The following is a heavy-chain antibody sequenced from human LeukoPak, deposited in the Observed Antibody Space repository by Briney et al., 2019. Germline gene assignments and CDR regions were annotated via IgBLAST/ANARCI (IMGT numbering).Heavy chain of an antibody. J-gene: IGHJ4*02. D-gene: IGHD3-3*01. CDR3: ARGPPTYDFWSGYPFDY. Sequence: SVKVSCKASGGTFSSYAISWVRQAPGQGLEWMGGIIPIFGTANYAQKFQGRVTITTGESTSTAYMELSSLRSEDTAVYYCARGPPTYDFWSGYPFDYWGQGTLVTVSS. CDR2: IIPIFGTA. V-gene: IGHV1-69*05. CDR1: GGTFSSYA.